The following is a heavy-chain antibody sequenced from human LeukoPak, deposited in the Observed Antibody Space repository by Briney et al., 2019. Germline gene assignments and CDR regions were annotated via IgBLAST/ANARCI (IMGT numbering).Heavy chain of an antibody. CDR2: IYHSGST. V-gene: IGHV4-38-2*02. CDR3: ASWESEYYYGSGSASSILPGGWFDP. J-gene: IGHJ5*02. CDR1: GYSISSGYY. D-gene: IGHD3-10*01. Sequence: SETLSLTCTVSGYSISSGYYWGWIRQPPGKGLEWIGSIYHSGSTYYNPSLKSRVTISVDTSKNQFSLKLSSVTAADTAVYYCASWESEYYYGSGSASSILPGGWFDPWGQGTLVTVSS.